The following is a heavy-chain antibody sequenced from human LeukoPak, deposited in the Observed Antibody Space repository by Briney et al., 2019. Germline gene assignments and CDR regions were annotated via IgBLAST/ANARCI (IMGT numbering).Heavy chain of an antibody. CDR3: ARALPPLRGYCSGGSCYLPLDY. J-gene: IGHJ4*02. V-gene: IGHV1-69*13. D-gene: IGHD2-15*01. CDR1: GYSFTDYY. Sequence: SVKVSCKASGYSFTDYYIHWVRQAPGQGLEWMGGTIPIFGTANYAQKFQGRVTITADESTSTAYMELSSLRSEDTAVYYCARALPPLRGYCSGGSCYLPLDYWGQGTLVTVSS. CDR2: TIPIFGTA.